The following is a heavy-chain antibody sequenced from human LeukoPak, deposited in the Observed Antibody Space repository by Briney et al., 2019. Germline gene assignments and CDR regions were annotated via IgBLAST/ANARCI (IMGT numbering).Heavy chain of an antibody. Sequence: SETLSLTCTVSGGSISSGGYYWSWIRQPPEKGLEWIGYIYHSGSTYYNPSLKSRVTISVDRSKNQFSLKLSSVTAADTAVYYCARRYYYGSGRWFDPWGQGTLVTVSS. CDR3: ARRYYYGSGRWFDP. CDR1: GGSISSGGYY. CDR2: IYHSGST. D-gene: IGHD3-10*01. J-gene: IGHJ5*02. V-gene: IGHV4-30-2*01.